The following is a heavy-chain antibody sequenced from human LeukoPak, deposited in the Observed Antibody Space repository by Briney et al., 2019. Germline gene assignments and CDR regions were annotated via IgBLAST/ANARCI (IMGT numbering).Heavy chain of an antibody. D-gene: IGHD3-16*01. CDR3: ARGGSYFVH. V-gene: IGHV3-33*01. CDR1: GFTFSSYG. Sequence: GGSLRLSCAASGFTFSSYGMHWVRQAPGKGLEWVAVIWYDGSNKYYADSVKGRFTISRDNSKNTLYLQMSSLRAEDTAIYYCARGGSYFVHWGQGTLVTVSS. J-gene: IGHJ4*02. CDR2: IWYDGSNK.